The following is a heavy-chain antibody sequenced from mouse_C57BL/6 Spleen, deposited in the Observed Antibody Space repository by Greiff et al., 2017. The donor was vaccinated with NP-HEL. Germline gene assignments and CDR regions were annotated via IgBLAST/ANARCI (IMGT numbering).Heavy chain of an antibody. CDR1: GYTFTSYW. V-gene: IGHV1-52*01. CDR2: IDPSDSET. CDR3: ARGTTNFDY. J-gene: IGHJ2*01. D-gene: IGHD1-1*01. Sequence: QVHVKQPGAELVRPGSSVKLSCKASGYTFTSYWMHWVKQRPIQGLEWIGNIDPSDSETHYNQKFKDKATLTVDKSSSTAYMQLSSLTSEDSAVYYCARGTTNFDYWGQGTTLTVSS.